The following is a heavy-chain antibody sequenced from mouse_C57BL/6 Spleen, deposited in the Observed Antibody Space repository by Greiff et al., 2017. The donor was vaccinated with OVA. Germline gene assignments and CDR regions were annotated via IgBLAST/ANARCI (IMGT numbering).Heavy chain of an antibody. Sequence: QVQLQQSGAELVKPGASVKISCKASGYAFSSYWMNWVKQRPGKGLEWIGQIYPGDGDTNDNGKFKGKATLTADKSSSTAYMQLSSLTSEDSAVYFCARCYYGYDGYYFDYWGQGTTLTVSS. D-gene: IGHD2-2*01. CDR1: GYAFSSYW. V-gene: IGHV1-80*01. CDR2: IYPGDGDT. CDR3: ARCYYGYDGYYFDY. J-gene: IGHJ2*01.